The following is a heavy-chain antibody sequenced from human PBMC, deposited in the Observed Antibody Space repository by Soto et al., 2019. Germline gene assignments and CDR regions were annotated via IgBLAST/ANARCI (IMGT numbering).Heavy chain of an antibody. Sequence: SETLSLTGVVSNFSISSGYYWGWIRQSPGKGLEWIASIYRSGTTSYSPSLKSRVTISVDPSKNQFSLMLTAVTAADTAVYYCARTHSGSYYSVFNYWGRGSLVTVSS. CDR3: ARTHSGSYYSVFNY. D-gene: IGHD1-26*01. CDR1: NFSISSGYY. J-gene: IGHJ4*02. V-gene: IGHV4-38-2*01. CDR2: IYRSGTT.